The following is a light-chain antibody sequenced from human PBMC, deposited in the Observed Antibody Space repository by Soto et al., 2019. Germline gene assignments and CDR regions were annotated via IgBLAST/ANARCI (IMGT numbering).Light chain of an antibody. CDR1: ASDVGGYNS. CDR3: SSYAGSNNLV. V-gene: IGLV2-8*01. J-gene: IGLJ2*01. CDR2: EVN. Sequence: QSALTQPPSASGSPGQSVTISCTGTASDVGGYNSVSWYQQHPGKVPKLMIYEVNKRPSGVPARFSGSKSVNTASLTVSGLQAEDEADYYCSSYAGSNNLVFGGGTQLTVL.